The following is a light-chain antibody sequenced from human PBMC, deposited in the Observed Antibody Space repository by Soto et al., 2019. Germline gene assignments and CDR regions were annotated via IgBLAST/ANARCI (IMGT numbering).Light chain of an antibody. V-gene: IGKV1-9*01. Sequence: IPLTQSPSSLSASVGDRVTITCRASQGIRSYLAWYQQKPGRTPKLLIYVASTLQSGVPSRFSGSGSGTDFTLAISNLQPEDVATYYCQQLDSYPLTFGGGTKVEVK. CDR3: QQLDSYPLT. J-gene: IGKJ4*01. CDR1: QGIRSY. CDR2: VAS.